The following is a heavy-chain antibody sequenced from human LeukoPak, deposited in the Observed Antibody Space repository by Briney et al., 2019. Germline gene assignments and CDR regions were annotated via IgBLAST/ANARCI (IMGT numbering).Heavy chain of an antibody. J-gene: IGHJ5*02. D-gene: IGHD6-13*01. V-gene: IGHV3-48*03. CDR3: AREGFSSSWATVGPRPNWFDP. CDR1: GFTFSSYE. CDR2: ISSSGSTI. Sequence: PGGSLRLSCAASGFTFSSYEMNWVRQAPGKGLEWVSYISSSGSTIYYADSVKGRFTISRDNAKNSLYLQMNSLRAEDTAVYYCAREGFSSSWATVGPRPNWFDPCGQGTLVTVSS.